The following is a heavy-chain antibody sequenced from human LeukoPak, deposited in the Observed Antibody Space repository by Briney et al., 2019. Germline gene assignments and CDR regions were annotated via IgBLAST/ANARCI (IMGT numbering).Heavy chain of an antibody. CDR1: GDSISSGTYF. V-gene: IGHV4-61*02. J-gene: IGHJ5*02. Sequence: SETLSLTCTVSGDSISSGTYFWSWIRQPAGTGLEWIGRIYTSGSTNYNPSLKSRVTISVDTSKNQFSLKLSSVTAADTAVYYCARGYGSGSYSLDPWGQGTLVTVSS. CDR3: ARGYGSGSYSLDP. D-gene: IGHD3-10*01. CDR2: IYTSGST.